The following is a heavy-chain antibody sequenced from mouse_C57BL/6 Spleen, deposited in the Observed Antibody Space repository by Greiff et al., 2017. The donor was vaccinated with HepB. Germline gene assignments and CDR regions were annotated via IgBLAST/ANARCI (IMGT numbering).Heavy chain of an antibody. CDR1: GYSFTDYN. V-gene: IGHV1-39*01. CDR3: ARSHYYGSSLYYFDY. CDR2: INPNYGTT. D-gene: IGHD1-1*01. Sequence: EVQRVESGPELVKPGASVKISCKASGYSFTDYNMNWVKQSNGKSLEWIGVINPNYGTTSYNQKFKGKATLTVDQSSSTAYMQLNSLTSEDSAVYYCARSHYYGSSLYYFDYWGQGTTLTVSS. J-gene: IGHJ2*01.